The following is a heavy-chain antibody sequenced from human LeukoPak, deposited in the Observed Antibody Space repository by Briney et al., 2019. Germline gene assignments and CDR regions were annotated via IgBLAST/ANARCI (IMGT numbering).Heavy chain of an antibody. CDR2: ISSSSSYI. V-gene: IGHV3-21*01. Sequence: KPGGSLRLSCAASGFTFSSYSMNWVRQAPGKGLEWVSSISSSSSYIYYADSVKGRFTISRDDAENSLYLQMNSLRVEDTAVYFCARDRGSGWFAIFDYWGQGDLVTVSS. D-gene: IGHD6-19*01. J-gene: IGHJ4*02. CDR1: GFTFSSYS. CDR3: ARDRGSGWFAIFDY.